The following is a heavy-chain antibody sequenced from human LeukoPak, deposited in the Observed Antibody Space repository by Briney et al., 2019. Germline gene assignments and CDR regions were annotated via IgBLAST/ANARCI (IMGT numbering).Heavy chain of an antibody. D-gene: IGHD3-10*02. CDR1: GFTFSSYE. V-gene: IGHV3-48*03. CDR3: AELGITMIGGV. Sequence: PGGSLRHSCAASGFTFSSYEMNWVRQAPGKGLEWVSYISSSDSTIYYADSVKGRFTISRDNAKNSLYLQMNSLRADDTAVYYCAELGITMIGGVWGKGTTVTISS. J-gene: IGHJ6*04. CDR2: ISSSDSTI.